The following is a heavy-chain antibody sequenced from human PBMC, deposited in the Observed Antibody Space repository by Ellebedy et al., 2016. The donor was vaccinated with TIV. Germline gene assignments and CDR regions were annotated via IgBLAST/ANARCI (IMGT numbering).Heavy chain of an antibody. Sequence: MPSETLSLTCTVSGGSISSSNYYWGWIRQPPGKGLEWSGSIYYSRSTYYNPSLKSQVTISVDMSKNQFSLKLSSVTAADTAVFYCARHGVTTGTPYYFDFWGQGTLVTVSS. CDR3: ARHGVTTGTPYYFDF. D-gene: IGHD4-11*01. V-gene: IGHV4-39*01. CDR1: GGSISSSNYY. J-gene: IGHJ4*02. CDR2: IYYSRST.